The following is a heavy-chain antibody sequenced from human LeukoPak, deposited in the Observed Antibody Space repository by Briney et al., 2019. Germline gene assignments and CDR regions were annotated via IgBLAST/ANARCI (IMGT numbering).Heavy chain of an antibody. Sequence: GGSLRLSCAASGFTFNTYSMNWVRQAPGKGLEWVAFIRYDGSNKYYADSVKGRFTISRDNSKNALYLQMNSLRAEDTAVYYCAKGPRVFGVAPADYWGQGTLVTVSS. CDR1: GFTFNTYS. CDR3: AKGPRVFGVAPADY. CDR2: IRYDGSNK. D-gene: IGHD3-3*01. J-gene: IGHJ4*02. V-gene: IGHV3-30*02.